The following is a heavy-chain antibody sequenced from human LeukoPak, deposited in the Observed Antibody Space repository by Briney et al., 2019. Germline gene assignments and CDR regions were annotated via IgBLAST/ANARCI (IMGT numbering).Heavy chain of an antibody. V-gene: IGHV3-66*02. CDR2: IYSGDTT. CDR1: RFTVSSNY. Sequence: GGSLRLSCADSRFTVSSNYMSWVRQAPGKGLEWVSIIYSGDTTYYTDSMKGRFTISRDNSKNTLYLQMNSLRAEDTAVYYCARVGTTSAAIVFDTWGQGTLVTVSS. J-gene: IGHJ4*02. D-gene: IGHD6-25*01. CDR3: ARVGTTSAAIVFDT.